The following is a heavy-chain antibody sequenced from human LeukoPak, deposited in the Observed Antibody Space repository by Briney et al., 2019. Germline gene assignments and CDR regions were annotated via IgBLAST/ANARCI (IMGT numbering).Heavy chain of an antibody. CDR1: GFTFSSYW. CDR3: ARPLYSSGWYGNPNWFDP. Sequence: PGGSLRLSCAASGFTFSSYWMSWVRQAPGKGLEWVANIKQDGSEKYYVDSVKGRFTISRDNAKNSLYLQMNSLRAEDTAVYYCARPLYSSGWYGNPNWFDPWGQGTLVTVSS. V-gene: IGHV3-7*01. CDR2: IKQDGSEK. J-gene: IGHJ5*02. D-gene: IGHD6-19*01.